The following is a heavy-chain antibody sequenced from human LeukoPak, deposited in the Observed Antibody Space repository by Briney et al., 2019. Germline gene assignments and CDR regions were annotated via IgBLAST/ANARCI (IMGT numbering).Heavy chain of an antibody. J-gene: IGHJ5*02. Sequence: SETLSLTCAVYGGSFSGYYWSWIRQPPGKGLEWIGEINHSGSTNYNPSLKSRVTISVDTSKNQFSLRLSSVTAADTAVYYCARRVSAYYGSRYNWFDPWGQGTLVTVSS. V-gene: IGHV4-34*01. D-gene: IGHD3-10*01. CDR3: ARRVSAYYGSRYNWFDP. CDR1: GGSFSGYY. CDR2: INHSGST.